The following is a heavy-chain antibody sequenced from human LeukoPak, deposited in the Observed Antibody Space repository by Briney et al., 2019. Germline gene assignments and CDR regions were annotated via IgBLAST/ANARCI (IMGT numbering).Heavy chain of an antibody. CDR3: ARESGALSYFDY. CDR2: INPNTGGT. CDR1: GYTLTAYY. Sequence: ASVKVSCKASGYTLTAYYVHWVRQAPGQGLEWMGRINPNTGGTNYAQKLQGRVTMTRDTSISSAYMELTRLRSDDTAVYYCARESGALSYFDYWGLGTLDTVSS. J-gene: IGHJ4*02. V-gene: IGHV1-2*06. D-gene: IGHD1-26*01.